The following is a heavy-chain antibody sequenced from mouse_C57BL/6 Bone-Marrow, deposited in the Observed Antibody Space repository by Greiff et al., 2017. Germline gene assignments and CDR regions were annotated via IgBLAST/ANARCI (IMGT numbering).Heavy chain of an antibody. V-gene: IGHV1-47*01. CDR2: FHPYNDDT. CDR3: ARGRDSSGPFAY. D-gene: IGHD3-2*02. J-gene: IGHJ3*01. Sequence: VKLQESGAELVKPGASVKMSCKASGYTFTTYPIEWMKQNHGKSLEWIGNFHPYNDDTKYNEKFKGKATLTVEKSSSTVYLELSRLTSDDSAVYYCARGRDSSGPFAYWGQGTLVTVSA. CDR1: GYTFTTYP.